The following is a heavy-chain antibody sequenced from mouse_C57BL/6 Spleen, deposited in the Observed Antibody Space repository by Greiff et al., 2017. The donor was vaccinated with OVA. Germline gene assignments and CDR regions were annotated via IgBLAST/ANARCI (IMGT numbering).Heavy chain of an antibody. V-gene: IGHV3-6*01. D-gene: IGHD2-4*01. CDR3: ARADYDWFAY. CDR2: ISYDGSN. J-gene: IGHJ3*01. CDR1: GYSITSGYY. Sequence: EVKLQESGPGLVKPSQSLSLTCSVTGYSITSGYYWNWIRQFPGNKLEWMGYISYDGSNNYNPSLKNRISITRDTSKNQCFLKLNSVTTEDTATYYCARADYDWFAYWGQGTLVTVSA.